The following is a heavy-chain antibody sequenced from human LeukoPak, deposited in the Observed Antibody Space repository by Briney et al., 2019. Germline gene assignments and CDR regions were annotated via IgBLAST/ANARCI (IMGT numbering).Heavy chain of an antibody. CDR3: ARAAVGATTEEMVGVAFDI. D-gene: IGHD1-26*01. J-gene: IGHJ3*02. Sequence: SETLSLTCTVSGGSVRSSSHYWGWIRQPPGKGLEWIGNIYYSGSTYYNPSLESRVTISVDTSKNQFSLRLSSVTAADTAVYYCARAAVGATTEEMVGVAFDIWGQGTMVTVSS. V-gene: IGHV4-39*07. CDR1: GGSVRSSSHY. CDR2: IYYSGST.